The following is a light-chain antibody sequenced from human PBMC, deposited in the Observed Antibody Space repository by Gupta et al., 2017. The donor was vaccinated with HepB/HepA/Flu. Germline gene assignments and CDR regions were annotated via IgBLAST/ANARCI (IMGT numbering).Light chain of an antibody. CDR3: NSRDSSGNHPWV. CDR1: SLRSYY. V-gene: IGLV3-19*01. Sequence: SSELTQDPDVSVALGQTVRITCQGDSLRSYYASWYQQKPGQAPVLVIYGKNNRPSGIPDRFSGSSSGNTASLTITGAQAEDEADYYCNSRDSSGNHPWVFGGGTKLTVL. CDR2: GKN. J-gene: IGLJ3*02.